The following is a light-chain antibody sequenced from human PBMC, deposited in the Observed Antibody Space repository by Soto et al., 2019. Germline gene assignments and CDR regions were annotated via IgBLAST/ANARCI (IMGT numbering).Light chain of an antibody. CDR3: CSYAGSYTVRV. J-gene: IGLJ3*02. CDR2: DVS. Sequence: QSALTQPRSVSGSPGQSVTISCTGTSSDVGGYNYVSWYQHHPGKAPKLMIYDVSKRPSGVPDRFSGSKSGNTASLTISGLQAEDEADYYCCSYAGSYTVRVFGGGTKLTVL. V-gene: IGLV2-11*01. CDR1: SSDVGGYNY.